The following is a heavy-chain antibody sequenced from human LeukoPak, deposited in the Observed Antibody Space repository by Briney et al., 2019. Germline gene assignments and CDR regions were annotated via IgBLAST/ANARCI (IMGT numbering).Heavy chain of an antibody. Sequence: GGSLRLSCAASGFTFSNAWMSWVRQAPGKGLEWVGRIKSKTDGGTTDYAEPVKGRFTISRDDSKNALYLQMNSLKTEDTALYYCAAVSVDYGDSSFDFRGQGTLVTVSS. CDR3: AAVSVDYGDSSFDF. V-gene: IGHV3-15*01. D-gene: IGHD4-17*01. CDR1: GFTFSNAW. J-gene: IGHJ4*02. CDR2: IKSKTDGGTT.